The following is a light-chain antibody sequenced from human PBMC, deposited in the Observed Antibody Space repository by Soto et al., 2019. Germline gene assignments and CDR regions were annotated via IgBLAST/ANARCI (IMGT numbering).Light chain of an antibody. CDR1: QSMGGNF. CDR3: QLYGISPH. Sequence: EIVLTQSPGTLSVSPGEGATISCRASQSMGGNFLSWYQQRRGRAPRLLIPGASNRSTGIPDRFIGSASGTDFTLTINRLEPEDFAVYYCQLYGISPHFGQGTRLEI. V-gene: IGKV3-20*01. CDR2: GAS. J-gene: IGKJ5*01.